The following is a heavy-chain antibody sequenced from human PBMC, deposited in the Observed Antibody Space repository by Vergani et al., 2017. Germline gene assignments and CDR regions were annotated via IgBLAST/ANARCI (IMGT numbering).Heavy chain of an antibody. J-gene: IGHJ4*02. V-gene: IGHV4-61*10. CDR3: ARLRYYDSSGYYNYFDY. CDR2: IYYSGST. CDR1: GGSVSSGSYY. Sequence: QVQLQESGPGLVKPSETLSLTCTVSGGSVSSGSYYWSWIRQPAGKGLEWIGYIYYSGSTNYNPSRKSRVTISVDTSKNQFSLKLSSVTAADTAVYYCARLRYYDSSGYYNYFDYWGQGTLVTVSS. D-gene: IGHD3-22*01.